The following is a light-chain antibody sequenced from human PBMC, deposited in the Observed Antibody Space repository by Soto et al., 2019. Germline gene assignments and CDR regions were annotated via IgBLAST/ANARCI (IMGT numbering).Light chain of an antibody. CDR3: QQYDTSRGLT. CDR2: RTS. V-gene: IGKV3-20*01. CDR1: QSVSSSY. J-gene: IGKJ4*01. Sequence: IVLTQSPGTLPLSPGERATLSCRASQSVSSSYFAWYQQKPGQAPRLLIYRTSIRATGIPDRFIGSGSGTDFTLTISRREPEDCAVYYCQQYDTSRGLTFGGGTKVEIK.